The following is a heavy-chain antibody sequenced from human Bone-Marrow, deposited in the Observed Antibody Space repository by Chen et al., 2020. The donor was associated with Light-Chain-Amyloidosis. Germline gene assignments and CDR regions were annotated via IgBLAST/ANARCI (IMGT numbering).Heavy chain of an antibody. Sequence: QVQLVQSGAEVQKPGASVKVSCKASGYTFTSYDINWVRQATGQGLEWMGWMNPNSGNTGYAQKFQGRVTMTRNTSISTAYMELRSLRSEDTAVYYCARGRPIAAAEDGIDPWGQGTLVTVSS. CDR1: GYTFTSYD. CDR3: ARGRPIAAAEDGIDP. D-gene: IGHD6-13*01. CDR2: MNPNSGNT. J-gene: IGHJ5*02. V-gene: IGHV1-8*01.